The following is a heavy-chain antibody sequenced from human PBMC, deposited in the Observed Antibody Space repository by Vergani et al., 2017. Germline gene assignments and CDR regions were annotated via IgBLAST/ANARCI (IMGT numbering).Heavy chain of an antibody. CDR3: ASGGYSSSWYVDY. D-gene: IGHD6-13*01. Sequence: QVQLVQSGAEVKKPGASVKVSCKASGYTFTSYDINWVRQATGQGLEWMGRIIPILGTANYAQKFQGRVTITADESTSTAYMELSSLRSEDTAVYYCASGGYSSSWYVDYWGQGTLVTVSS. CDR1: GYTFTSYD. CDR2: IIPILGTA. J-gene: IGHJ4*02. V-gene: IGHV1-69*11.